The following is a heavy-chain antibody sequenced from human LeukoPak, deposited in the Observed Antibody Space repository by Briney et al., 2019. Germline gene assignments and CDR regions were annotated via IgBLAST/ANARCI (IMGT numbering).Heavy chain of an antibody. J-gene: IGHJ4*02. CDR3: ARLMDTDDY. CDR2: IYYSGRS. D-gene: IGHD5-18*01. Sequence: SETLSLTCTVSGGSIGSSSYHWAWIRQPPGKGLDWIGSIYYSGRSFYNPSLKSRVSISVDTSKNQSSLKMISVTAADTAVCCCARLMDTDDYWGQGTLVTVSS. V-gene: IGHV4-39*01. CDR1: GGSIGSSSYH.